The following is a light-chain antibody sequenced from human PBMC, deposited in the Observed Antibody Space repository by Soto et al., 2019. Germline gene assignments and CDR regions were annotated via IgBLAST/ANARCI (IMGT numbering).Light chain of an antibody. CDR1: QSVSSN. CDR3: QLYKNWPHFT. CDR2: GAS. J-gene: IGKJ3*01. V-gene: IGKV3-15*01. Sequence: DMVMTQSPATLSVSPGERATLSCRASQSVSSNLAWYQQKPGRAPRLLIYGASTRATGIPARFSGSGSGTEFTLTINSLQSEDFAVYYCQLYKNWPHFTFGPGTKVDI.